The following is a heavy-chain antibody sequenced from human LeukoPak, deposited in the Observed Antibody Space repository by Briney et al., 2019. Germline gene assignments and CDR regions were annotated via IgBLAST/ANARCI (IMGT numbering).Heavy chain of an antibody. CDR3: AKDSGTYYKAFDY. V-gene: IGHV3-23*01. Sequence: PGGSLRLSCAASGFSFSSYAMTWVRQAPGKGLEWVSTISTTGGSTYYADSVKGRLTISRDNSKNTLYLQMNSLRAEDTAIYSCAKDSGTYYKAFDYWGQGTLVTVSS. CDR1: GFSFSSYA. CDR2: ISTTGGST. J-gene: IGHJ4*02. D-gene: IGHD1-26*01.